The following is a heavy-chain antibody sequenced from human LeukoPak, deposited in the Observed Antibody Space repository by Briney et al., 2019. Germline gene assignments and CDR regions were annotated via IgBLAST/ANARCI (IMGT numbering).Heavy chain of an antibody. V-gene: IGHV3-30-3*02. Sequence: GGSLRLSCAASGFTFSGYPIHWVRQAPGKGLEWVAVISYDGSNKYYADSVKGRFTISRDNSKNTLYLQMNSLRAEDTAVYYCAKDEGSSWYLGYFDYWGQGTLVTVSS. D-gene: IGHD6-13*01. CDR3: AKDEGSSWYLGYFDY. CDR1: GFTFSGYP. J-gene: IGHJ4*02. CDR2: ISYDGSNK.